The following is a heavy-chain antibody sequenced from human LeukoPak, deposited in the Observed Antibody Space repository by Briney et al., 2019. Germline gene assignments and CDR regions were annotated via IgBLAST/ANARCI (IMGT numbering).Heavy chain of an antibody. J-gene: IGHJ4*02. Sequence: GGSQRLSCAASGFTFDDYIMHWVRQVPGKGLQWVSLISGDGGTTYFADSVKGRFTISRDNSKNTLYVQMNNLKVEDTAVYYCAKSAGYTSGSQHNFDYWGQGTLVTVSS. V-gene: IGHV3-43*02. CDR3: AKSAGYTSGSQHNFDY. D-gene: IGHD3-22*01. CDR2: ISGDGGTT. CDR1: GFTFDDYI.